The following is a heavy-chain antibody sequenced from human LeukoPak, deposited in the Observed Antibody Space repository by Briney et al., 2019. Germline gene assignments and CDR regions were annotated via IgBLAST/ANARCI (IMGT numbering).Heavy chain of an antibody. CDR1: GFTFSSYG. D-gene: IGHD1-26*01. J-gene: IGHJ4*02. V-gene: IGHV3-30*18. CDR3: AKDFGGSY. CDR2: ISYDGSNK. Sequence: GGSLRLSCAASGFTFSSYGMHWVRQAPGKGLEWVAVISYDGSNKYYADSVKGRFTISRDNSKNTLYLQMNSLRAEDTAVYYCAKDFGGSYWGQGTLVTVSS.